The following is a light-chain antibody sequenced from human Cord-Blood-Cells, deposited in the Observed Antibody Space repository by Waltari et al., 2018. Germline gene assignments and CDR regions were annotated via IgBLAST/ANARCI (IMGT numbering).Light chain of an antibody. CDR2: EVS. CDR3: SSYTSSSTYG. V-gene: IGLV2-14*01. Sequence: QSALTQPASVSGSPGQSITISCTGTSSDVGGYNYVSWYQQHPGKAPKLMIYEVSNRPSRVSNRFSGSKSGNTASLTISGLQAEDEADYYCSSYTSSSTYGFGTGTKVTV. CDR1: SSDVGGYNY. J-gene: IGLJ1*01.